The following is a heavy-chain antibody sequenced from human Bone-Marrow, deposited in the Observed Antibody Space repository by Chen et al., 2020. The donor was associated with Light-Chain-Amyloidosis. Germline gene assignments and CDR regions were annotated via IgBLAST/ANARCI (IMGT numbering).Heavy chain of an antibody. Sequence: EVQLVESGGALYQLGGSLGLSCATLGLHFSSFGRSWVGQAPGKGLEWVSTVSGSTVSTYYAGAVKGRFIISRDNSKSTLYLQMNSLRAGDTAVYFCTRKGGYFDFWGQGSLVTVSS. J-gene: IGHJ4*02. CDR3: TRKGGYFDF. CDR1: GLHFSSFG. CDR2: VSGSTVST. D-gene: IGHD3-10*01. V-gene: IGHV3-23*04.